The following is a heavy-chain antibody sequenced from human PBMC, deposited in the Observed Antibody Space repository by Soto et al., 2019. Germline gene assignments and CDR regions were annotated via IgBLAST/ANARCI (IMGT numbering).Heavy chain of an antibody. J-gene: IGHJ6*03. Sequence: QVTLKESGPVLVKPTETLTLTCTVSGFSLSNARMGVSWIRQPPGKALEWLAHIFSNDEKSYSTSLKSRLTLSKDTSKSQVVLTRHNMDPVDTDTYYCAAGYYDFWSGYYTSEDYYSYYMDVWGKGTTVTVSS. D-gene: IGHD3-3*01. V-gene: IGHV2-26*01. CDR3: AAGYYDFWSGYYTSEDYYSYYMDV. CDR1: GFSLSNARMG. CDR2: IFSNDEK.